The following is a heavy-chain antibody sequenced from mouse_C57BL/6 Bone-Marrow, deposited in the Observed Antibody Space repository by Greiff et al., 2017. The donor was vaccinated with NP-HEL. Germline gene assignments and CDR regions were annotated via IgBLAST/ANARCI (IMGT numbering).Heavy chain of an antibody. CDR3: TSPWFAY. CDR2: IDPATGGT. J-gene: IGHJ3*01. Sequence: QVQLQQPGAELVRPGASVTLSCKASGYTFTDYEMHWVKQTPVHGLEWIGAIDPATGGTAYNQKFKGKAILTADKSSSTAYMELRSLTSEDSAVYYCTSPWFAYWGQGTLVTVSA. V-gene: IGHV1-15*01. CDR1: GYTFTDYE.